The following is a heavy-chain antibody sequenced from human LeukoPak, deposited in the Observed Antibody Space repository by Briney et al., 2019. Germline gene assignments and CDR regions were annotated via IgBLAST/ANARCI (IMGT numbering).Heavy chain of an antibody. CDR2: IYHSGST. CDR1: GGSISSGGYS. Sequence: SQTLSLTCSVSGGSISSGGYSWSWIRQPPGKGLEWIGYIYHSGSTYYNPSLKSRVTISVDRSKNQFSLKLSSVTAADTAVYYCARGGGSYPYIREAFDIWGQGTMVTVSS. J-gene: IGHJ3*02. V-gene: IGHV4-30-2*01. CDR3: ARGGGSYPYIREAFDI. D-gene: IGHD1-26*01.